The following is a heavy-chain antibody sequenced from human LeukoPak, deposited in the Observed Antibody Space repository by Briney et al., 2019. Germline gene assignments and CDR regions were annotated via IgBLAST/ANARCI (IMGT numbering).Heavy chain of an antibody. J-gene: IGHJ4*02. D-gene: IGHD3-10*01. CDR3: ARAGRFLVRGVRYYFDY. CDR1: GGSISSNNW. Sequence: PSGTLSLTCAVSGGSISSNNWWNWVRQPPGKGLEWIGEIYHSGSANYNPSLKSRVTISVDTSKNQFSLKLSSVTAADTAVYYCARAGRFLVRGVRYYFDYWGQGTLVTVSS. V-gene: IGHV4-4*02. CDR2: IYHSGSA.